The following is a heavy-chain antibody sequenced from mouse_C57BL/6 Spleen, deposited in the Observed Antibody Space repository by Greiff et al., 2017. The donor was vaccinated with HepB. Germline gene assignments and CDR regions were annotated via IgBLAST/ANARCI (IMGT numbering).Heavy chain of an antibody. CDR3: ARGSGYRAWFAY. D-gene: IGHD3-2*02. Sequence: VQLQQSGPELVKPGASVKISCKASGYSFTGYYMNWVKQSPEKSLEWIGEINPSTGGTTYNQKFKAKATLTVDKSSSTAYMQLKSLTSEDSAVYYCARGSGYRAWFAYWGQGTLVTVSA. V-gene: IGHV1-42*01. J-gene: IGHJ3*01. CDR2: INPSTGGT. CDR1: GYSFTGYY.